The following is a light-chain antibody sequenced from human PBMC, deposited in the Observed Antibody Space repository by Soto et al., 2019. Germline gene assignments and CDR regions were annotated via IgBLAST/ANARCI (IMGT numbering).Light chain of an antibody. CDR3: QHYNSYSEA. J-gene: IGKJ1*01. CDR2: NAS. CDR1: QTISSW. Sequence: DIQMTQSPSTLSGSVGDRVTITCRASQTISSWLAWYQQKPGKAPKLLIYNASTLKSGVPSRFSGRGSGTEFTLTISSLQPDDLATYYCQHYNSYSEAFGQGTKGDI. V-gene: IGKV1-5*03.